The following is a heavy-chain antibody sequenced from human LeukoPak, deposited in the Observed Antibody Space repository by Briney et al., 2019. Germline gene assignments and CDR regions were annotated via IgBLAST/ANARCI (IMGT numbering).Heavy chain of an antibody. J-gene: IGHJ6*02. CDR1: GFPFSSYA. D-gene: IGHD2-15*01. V-gene: IGHV3-64D*09. CDR3: VRGYSFGPYGMDV. Sequence: PGGSLRLSCSASGFPFSSYAMHWVRQAPGKGLEYVSAISDSGGSTYYADSVKGRFTISRDNPKNTLYLQMSSLRVEDTAVYFCVRGYSFGPYGMDVWGQGTTVTVSS. CDR2: ISDSGGST.